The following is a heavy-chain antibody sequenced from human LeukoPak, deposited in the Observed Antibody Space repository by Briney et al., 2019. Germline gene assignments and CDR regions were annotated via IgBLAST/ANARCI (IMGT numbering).Heavy chain of an antibody. CDR2: ISSNGGST. Sequence: PGGSLRLSCAASGFTFSSYAMHWVRQAPGKGLEYVSAISSNGGSTYYANSVKGRFTISRDNSKNTLYLQIGSLRAEDMAVYYCARGGYYYDSSGYIRELDYWGQGTLVTVSS. V-gene: IGHV3-64*01. CDR3: ARGGYYYDSSGYIRELDY. J-gene: IGHJ4*02. D-gene: IGHD3-22*01. CDR1: GFTFSSYA.